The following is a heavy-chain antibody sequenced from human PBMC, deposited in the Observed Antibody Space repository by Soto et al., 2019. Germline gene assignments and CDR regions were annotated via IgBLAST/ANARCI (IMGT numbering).Heavy chain of an antibody. J-gene: IGHJ4*02. CDR1: GGSISGSSYY. CDR2: IYYSGST. CDR3: ARLDYTTSCSY. D-gene: IGHD2-2*01. Sequence: SETLSLTCTVSGGSISGSSYYWGWIRQPPGQGLEWIGTIYYSGSTYYNPSLKSRVAISVDTSKNQFSLKVNSVTAVDTALYYCARLDYTTSCSYWGQGTLVTVSS. V-gene: IGHV4-39*01.